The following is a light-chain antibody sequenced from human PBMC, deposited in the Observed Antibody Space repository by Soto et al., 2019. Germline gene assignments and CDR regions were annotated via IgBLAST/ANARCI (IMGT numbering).Light chain of an antibody. CDR2: EGS. CDR1: SSDVGSYNL. J-gene: IGLJ2*01. CDR3: CLYAGSSTFVV. V-gene: IGLV2-23*03. Sequence: QSALTQPASVSGSPGQSITISCTGTSSDVGSYNLVSWYQQHPGKAPKLMIYEGSKRPSGVSNRFSGSKSGNTASLTISGLQPEDEADYYCCLYAGSSTFVVFGGGTKVTVL.